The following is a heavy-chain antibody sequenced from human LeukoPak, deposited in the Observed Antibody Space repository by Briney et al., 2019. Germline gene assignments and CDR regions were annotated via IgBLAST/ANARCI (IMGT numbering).Heavy chain of an antibody. CDR2: ISSSGSTI. V-gene: IGHV3-48*03. CDR1: GFTFSSYE. D-gene: IGHD6-13*01. CDR3: ARDRGSSWYPEDAFDI. J-gene: IGHJ3*02. Sequence: GGSLRLSCAASGFTFSSYEMNWVRQAPGKGLEWVSYISSSGSTIYYADSVKGRFTISRDNAKNSLYLQMNSLRAEDTAVYYCARDRGSSWYPEDAFDIWGQGTMVTVSS.